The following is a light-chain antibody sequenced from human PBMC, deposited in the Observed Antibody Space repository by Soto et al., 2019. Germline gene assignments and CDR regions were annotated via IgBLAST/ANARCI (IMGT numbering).Light chain of an antibody. CDR3: HQYGSSPFT. J-gene: IGKJ3*01. CDR1: QSVMGSY. Sequence: EIVLTQSPGTLSLSPGERATLSCRASQSVMGSYSAWYQQKPGQAPRLLIFHASTRATGIPDRFSGSGSGTDFTLTVSRLEPEDSAVYYCHQYGSSPFTFGPGTKVDIK. CDR2: HAS. V-gene: IGKV3-20*01.